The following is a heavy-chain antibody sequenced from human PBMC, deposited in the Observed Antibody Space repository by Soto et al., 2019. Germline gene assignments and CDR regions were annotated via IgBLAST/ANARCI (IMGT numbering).Heavy chain of an antibody. D-gene: IGHD6-19*01. V-gene: IGHV3-9*01. CDR3: AKSRTTSGWYVTTDY. Sequence: GGCLRLSCAASGFTFGDYAMQWVRQAPGKGLEWVSAISWNSGSIDYADSVKGRFTISRDNAKNSLYLQMNSLRAEDTALYYCAKSRTTSGWYVTTDYWGQGTRVTVSS. J-gene: IGHJ4*02. CDR2: ISWNSGSI. CDR1: GFTFGDYA.